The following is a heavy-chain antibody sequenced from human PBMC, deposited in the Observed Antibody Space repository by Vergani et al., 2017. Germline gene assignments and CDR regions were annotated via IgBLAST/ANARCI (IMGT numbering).Heavy chain of an antibody. D-gene: IGHD6-13*01. CDR2: IYYSGST. V-gene: IGHV4-39*07. CDR3: ARDGIAAGNYGMDV. CDR1: GGSISSSSYY. J-gene: IGHJ6*02. Sequence: QLQLQESGPGLVKPSETLSLTCTVSGGSISSSSYYWGWIRQPPGKGLEWIGSIYYSGSTYYNPSLKSRVTISVDTSKNQFSLKLSSVTAADTAVYYCARDGIAAGNYGMDVWGQGTTVTVS.